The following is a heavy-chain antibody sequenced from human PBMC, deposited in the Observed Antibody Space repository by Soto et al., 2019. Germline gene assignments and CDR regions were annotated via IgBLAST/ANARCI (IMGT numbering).Heavy chain of an antibody. Sequence: QITLKESGPTLVKPTQTLTLTCTFSGFSLTTTVLGVGWIRQPPGKTLELLASIYWYDFQRYSPSLKSRLTITRDAARNQVVLTMTNMDPADTAPYYCAHRPDGSHFDYWGQGSLVTVSS. V-gene: IGHV2-5*01. CDR1: GFSLTTTVLG. D-gene: IGHD6-25*01. CDR2: IYWYDFQ. CDR3: AHRPDGSHFDY. J-gene: IGHJ4*02.